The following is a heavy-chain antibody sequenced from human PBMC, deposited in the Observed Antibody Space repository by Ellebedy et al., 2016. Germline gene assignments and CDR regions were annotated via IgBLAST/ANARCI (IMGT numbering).Heavy chain of an antibody. Sequence: GESLKISCAASGFTFSAYGMNWVRQVPGKGLEWVSYISSGGDTIYYADSVKGRLTISRDNAKNSLYLQMNSLRDEDKAVYYCARDYYDFWSANYGMDVWGQGTTVTVSS. J-gene: IGHJ6*02. CDR2: ISSGGDTI. D-gene: IGHD3-3*01. V-gene: IGHV3-48*02. CDR1: GFTFSAYG. CDR3: ARDYYDFWSANYGMDV.